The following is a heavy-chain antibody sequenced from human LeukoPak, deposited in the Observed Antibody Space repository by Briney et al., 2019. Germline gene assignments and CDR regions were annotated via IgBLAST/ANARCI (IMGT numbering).Heavy chain of an antibody. J-gene: IGHJ4*02. CDR2: IYSGGST. CDR1: GFTVSSNY. Sequence: GGSLRLSCAASGFTVSSNYMSWVRQAPGKGLEWVSVIYSGGSTYYADSVKGRFTISRDNSKNTLYLQMNSLRAEDTAVYYCARTSPDYDILTGYSFYFDYWGQGTLVTVSS. D-gene: IGHD3-9*01. CDR3: ARTSPDYDILTGYSFYFDY. V-gene: IGHV3-53*01.